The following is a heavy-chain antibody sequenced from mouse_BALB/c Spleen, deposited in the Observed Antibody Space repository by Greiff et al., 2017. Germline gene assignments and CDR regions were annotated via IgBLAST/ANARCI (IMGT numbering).Heavy chain of an antibody. CDR1: GYSITSDYA. J-gene: IGHJ1*01. V-gene: IGHV3-2*02. CDR3: ASSITTAYWYFDV. D-gene: IGHD1-2*01. Sequence: VQLKESGPGLVKPSQSLSLTCTVTGYSITSDYAWNWIRQFPGNKLEWMGYISYSGSTSYNPSLKSRISITRDTSKNQFFLQLNSVTTEDTATYYCASSITTAYWYFDVWGAGTTVTVSS. CDR2: ISYSGST.